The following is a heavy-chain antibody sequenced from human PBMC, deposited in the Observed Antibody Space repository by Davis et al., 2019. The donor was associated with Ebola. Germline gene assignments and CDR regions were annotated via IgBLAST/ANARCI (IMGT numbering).Heavy chain of an antibody. D-gene: IGHD6-19*01. CDR3: SGSGRWMAV. CDR1: GFTFSTYS. V-gene: IGHV3-21*03. J-gene: IGHJ6*04. Sequence: PGGSLRLSCAASGFTFSTYSMSWVRQAPGKGLEWVSSISSDSDYIYYADSAKGRFTISRDNAKNSLYLQMNSLQSEDTGVYYCSGSGRWMAVWGKGTTVTVSS. CDR2: ISSDSDYI.